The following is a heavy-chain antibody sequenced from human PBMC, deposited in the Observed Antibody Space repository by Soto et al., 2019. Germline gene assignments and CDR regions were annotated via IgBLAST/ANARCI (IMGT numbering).Heavy chain of an antibody. CDR3: ARLSEESSSSNYYYFYMDV. D-gene: IGHD6-6*01. CDR2: MNPQTGNT. Sequence: ASVKVSCKASGYTFTRYDITWVRQATGQGLEWMGWMNPQTGNTAYAEKFQGRVTMTRSTSINTAYMELSGLRSEDTAVYYCARLSEESSSSNYYYFYMDVWVKGSTVTVSS. CDR1: GYTFTRYD. V-gene: IGHV1-8*01. J-gene: IGHJ6*03.